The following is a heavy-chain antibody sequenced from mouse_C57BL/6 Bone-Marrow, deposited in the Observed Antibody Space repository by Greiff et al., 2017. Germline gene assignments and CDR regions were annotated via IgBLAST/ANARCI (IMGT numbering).Heavy chain of an antibody. D-gene: IGHD1-1*01. CDR3: TTYYVAMDY. CDR2: IDPENGDT. Sequence: VQLKQPGAELVKPGASVKLSCTASGFNIKDDYMHWVKQRPEQGLEWIGWIDPENGDTEYASKFQGKATRTADTSSNTAYLQLSSLTSEDTAVYYCTTYYVAMDYWGQGTSVTVSS. J-gene: IGHJ4*01. V-gene: IGHV14-4*01. CDR1: GFNIKDDY.